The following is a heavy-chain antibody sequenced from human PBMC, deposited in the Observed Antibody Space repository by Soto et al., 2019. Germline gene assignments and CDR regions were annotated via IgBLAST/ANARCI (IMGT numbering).Heavy chain of an antibody. J-gene: IGHJ4*02. CDR2: IRGSGGST. Sequence: EVQLLESGGGLVQPGGSLRLSCAASGFSFASYAMNWVRQAPGKGLEWVSGIRGSGGSTYYADSVKGRFTISRDNSKNTLYLQLSGLRVEDTAVYYCARGFGISWQYYLDYWGEGTLVTVSS. CDR1: GFSFASYA. CDR3: ARGFGISWQYYLDY. D-gene: IGHD3-10*01. V-gene: IGHV3-23*01.